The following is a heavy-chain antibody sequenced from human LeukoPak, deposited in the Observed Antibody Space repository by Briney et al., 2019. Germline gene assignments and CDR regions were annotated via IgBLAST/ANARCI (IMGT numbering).Heavy chain of an antibody. D-gene: IGHD5-12*01. J-gene: IGHJ5*02. CDR1: GGSFSGYY. CDR3: VRYPEREKWLST. V-gene: IGHV4-34*01. Sequence: SETLSLICAVYGGSFSGYYWSWVRQPPGKGLEWIGEINQSGSTKYNPSLKSRVTISLDTSKNQFSVRLTSVTAADTAVYYCVRYPEREKWLSTWGQGTLVTVSS. CDR2: INQSGST.